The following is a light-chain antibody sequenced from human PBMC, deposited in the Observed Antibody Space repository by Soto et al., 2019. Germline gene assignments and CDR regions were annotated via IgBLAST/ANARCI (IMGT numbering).Light chain of an antibody. CDR3: QQRSV. J-gene: IGKJ5*01. CDR2: DAS. Sequence: IVLTQSPATLSLSPGERATLSCRASQSVSSYLAWYQQKPGQAPRLLIYDASNRATGIPARFSGSGSGTDFTLTISSLEPEDFAVYYCQQRSVFGQGTRLE. CDR1: QSVSSY. V-gene: IGKV3-11*01.